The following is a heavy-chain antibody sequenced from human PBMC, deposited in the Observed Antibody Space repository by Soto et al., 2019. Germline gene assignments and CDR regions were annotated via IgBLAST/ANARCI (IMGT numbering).Heavy chain of an antibody. J-gene: IGHJ4*02. D-gene: IGHD5-18*01. Sequence: GGSLRLSCAASGFIFSNYAMHWVRQAPGKGLEWVTIISFDGSKTHYADSVRGRFTISRDNSNNTLSLQMSNLRPEDTALYYCAREGGNGYSYGYSFDYWGQGTQVTVSS. CDR2: ISFDGSKT. CDR1: GFIFSNYA. V-gene: IGHV3-30-3*01. CDR3: AREGGNGYSYGYSFDY.